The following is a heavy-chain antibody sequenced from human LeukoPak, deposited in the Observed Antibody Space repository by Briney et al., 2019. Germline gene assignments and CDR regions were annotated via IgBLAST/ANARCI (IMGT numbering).Heavy chain of an antibody. Sequence: SETLSLTCTVSGGSISSYYWSWIRQPPGKGLEWTGYIYYSGSTNYNPSLKSRVTISVDTSKNQFSLKLSSVTAADTAVYYCARGTIGGLLFRFDYWGQGTLVTVSS. CDR2: IYYSGST. CDR1: GGSISSYY. CDR3: ARGTIGGLLFRFDY. D-gene: IGHD2-21*02. J-gene: IGHJ4*02. V-gene: IGHV4-59*01.